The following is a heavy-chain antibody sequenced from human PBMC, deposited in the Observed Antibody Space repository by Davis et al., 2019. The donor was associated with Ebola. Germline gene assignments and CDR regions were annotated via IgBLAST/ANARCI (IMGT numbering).Heavy chain of an antibody. V-gene: IGHV3-53*01. CDR1: GFTVRSDY. J-gene: IGHJ5*02. D-gene: IGHD3-10*01. CDR2: IHRAGTT. Sequence: GEFLKISCAASGFTVRSDYMGWVRQAPGKGLEWVSLIHRAGTTYYAGSVRGRFTISRDNSKNTLYLQMNRLRVEDTVLYYCAPEPSIGESWGQGTLVTVSS. CDR3: APEPSIGES.